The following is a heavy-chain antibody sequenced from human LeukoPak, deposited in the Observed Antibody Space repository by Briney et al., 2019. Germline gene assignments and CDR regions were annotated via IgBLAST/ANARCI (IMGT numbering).Heavy chain of an antibody. J-gene: IGHJ4*02. D-gene: IGHD6-13*01. V-gene: IGHV3-23*01. CDR1: GFTFSSYA. CDR3: AKPAPGYSSSWSFGFGY. CDR2: ISGSGGST. Sequence: GGSLRLSCAASGFTFSSYAMSWVRQAPGKGLEWVSTISGSGGSTYYADSVKGRFTISRDNSKNTLYLQMNSLRAEDTAVYYYAKPAPGYSSSWSFGFGYWGQGTLATVSS.